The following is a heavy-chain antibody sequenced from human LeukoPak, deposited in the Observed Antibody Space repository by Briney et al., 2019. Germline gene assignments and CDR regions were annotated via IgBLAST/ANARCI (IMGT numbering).Heavy chain of an antibody. CDR3: ARGGAHGMDV. CDR2: ISGVADVI. V-gene: IGHV3-11*01. D-gene: IGHD1-26*01. J-gene: IGHJ6*02. CDR1: GFTISDYY. Sequence: GGSLRLSCAASGFTISDYYMTWIRQVPGKGLEWVSYISGVADVIYYADSVKGRFTISRDNAKSSVYLQMNSLRAEDTALYYCARGGAHGMDVWGQGTTVTVSS.